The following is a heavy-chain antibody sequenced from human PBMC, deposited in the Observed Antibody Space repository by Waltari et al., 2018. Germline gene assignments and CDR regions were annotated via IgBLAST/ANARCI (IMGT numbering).Heavy chain of an antibody. Sequence: WVRQAPGKGLEWVSAISGSGGSTYYADSVKGRFTISRDNSKNTLYLQMNSLRAEDTAVYYCAKTDSSGYYFDAFDIWGQGTMVTVSS. CDR2: ISGSGGST. V-gene: IGHV3-23*01. J-gene: IGHJ3*02. CDR3: AKTDSSGYYFDAFDI. D-gene: IGHD3-22*01.